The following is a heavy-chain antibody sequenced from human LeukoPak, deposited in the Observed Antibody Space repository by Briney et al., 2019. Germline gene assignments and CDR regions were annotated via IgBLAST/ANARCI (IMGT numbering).Heavy chain of an antibody. CDR1: GGSISSYY. V-gene: IGHV4-4*07. CDR2: IYTSGST. D-gene: IGHD2-2*01. Sequence: SETLSLTCTVSGGSISSYYWSWTRQPAGKGLEWIGRIYTSGSTNYNPSLKSRVTMSVDTSKNQFSLKLSSVTAADTAVYYCARVVIGYCSSTSCYEYYYYYMDVWGKGTTVTVSS. J-gene: IGHJ6*03. CDR3: ARVVIGYCSSTSCYEYYYYYMDV.